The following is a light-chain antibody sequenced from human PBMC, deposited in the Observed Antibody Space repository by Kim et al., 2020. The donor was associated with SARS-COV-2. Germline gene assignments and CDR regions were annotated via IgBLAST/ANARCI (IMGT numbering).Light chain of an antibody. J-gene: IGLJ1*01. CDR3: SSYIRGSTNYV. CDR2: EVS. V-gene: IGLV2-14*01. CDR1: SSDVGGYKY. Sequence: QSFTSSCTGTSSDVGGYKYVSWYQQHPGKAPKLVIYEVSNRPSGVSNRFSGSKSGNTASLTISGLQAEDEADYYCSSYIRGSTNYVFGTGTKVTVL.